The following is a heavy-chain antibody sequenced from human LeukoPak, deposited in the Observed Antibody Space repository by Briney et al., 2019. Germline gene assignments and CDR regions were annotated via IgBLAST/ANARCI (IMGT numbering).Heavy chain of an antibody. CDR2: IYYSGST. CDR3: ARTQYGGKYSGIAA. J-gene: IGHJ4*02. Sequence: SETLSLTCAVSRGSISTYYWSWIRQSPGKGLEWIGYIYYSGSTNYNPSLKSRVTISLDVSENQFSLKVNSVTAADTAVYYCARTQYGGKYSGIAAWGQGTLVTVSS. V-gene: IGHV4-59*01. D-gene: IGHD1-26*01. CDR1: RGSISTYY.